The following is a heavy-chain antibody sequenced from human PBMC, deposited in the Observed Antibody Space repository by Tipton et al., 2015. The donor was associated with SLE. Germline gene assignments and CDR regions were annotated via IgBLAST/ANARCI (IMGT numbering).Heavy chain of an antibody. V-gene: IGHV4-59*04. CDR2: VYYSGTT. Sequence: TLSLTCTVSGASITPYYWSWIRQPPGKGLQWIGYVYYSGTTYYNPSLKTRVTISVDTSKNQFSLKLSSVTAADTAVYYCARRGSSLGFPLDYWGQGTLVTVSS. CDR1: GASITPYY. D-gene: IGHD6-6*01. J-gene: IGHJ4*02. CDR3: ARRGSSLGFPLDY.